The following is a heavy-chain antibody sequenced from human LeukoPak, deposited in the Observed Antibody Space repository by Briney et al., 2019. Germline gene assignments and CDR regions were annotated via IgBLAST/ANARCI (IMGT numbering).Heavy chain of an antibody. CDR2: IYYSGST. Sequence: PSETLSLTCTVSGGSISSSSYYWGWIRQPPGKGLEWIGSIYYSGSTYYNPSLKSRVTISVDTSKNQFSLKLRSVTAADTAVYYCARGDYGDFVYWGQGTLVTVSA. V-gene: IGHV4-39*07. CDR3: ARGDYGDFVY. CDR1: GGSISSSSYY. D-gene: IGHD4-17*01. J-gene: IGHJ4*02.